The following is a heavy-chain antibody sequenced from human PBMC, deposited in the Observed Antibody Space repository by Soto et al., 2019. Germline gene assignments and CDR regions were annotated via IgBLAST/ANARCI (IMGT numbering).Heavy chain of an antibody. CDR2: IYSGGST. J-gene: IGHJ4*02. D-gene: IGHD3-10*01. Sequence: QAGGSLRLSCAASGFTVSSNYMSWVRQAPGKGLEWVSVIYSGGSTYYADSVKGRFTISRDNSKNTLYLQMNSLRAEDTAVYYCARTFAELLNPFDYWGQGTLVTVSS. V-gene: IGHV3-53*01. CDR1: GFTVSSNY. CDR3: ARTFAELLNPFDY.